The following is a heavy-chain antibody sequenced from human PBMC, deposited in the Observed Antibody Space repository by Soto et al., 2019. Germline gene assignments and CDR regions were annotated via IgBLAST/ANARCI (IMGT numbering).Heavy chain of an antibody. CDR1: GFTFSSYS. CDR3: AGAVVPAAKDYGMDV. Sequence: GGSLRLSCAASGFTFSSYSMNWARQAPGKGLEWVSYISSSSSTIYYADSVKGRFTISRDNAKNSLYLQMNSLRDEDTAVYYCAGAVVPAAKDYGMDVWGQGTTVTVSS. V-gene: IGHV3-48*02. CDR2: ISSSSSTI. J-gene: IGHJ6*02. D-gene: IGHD2-2*01.